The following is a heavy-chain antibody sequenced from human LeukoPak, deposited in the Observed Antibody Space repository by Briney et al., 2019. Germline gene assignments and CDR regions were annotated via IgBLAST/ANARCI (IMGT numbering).Heavy chain of an antibody. CDR3: ARQSAVAGERFYFDY. J-gene: IGHJ4*02. D-gene: IGHD6-19*01. CDR1: GESVSSNSAA. Sequence: SQTLSLTCAISGESVSSNSAAWIWIRQSPSRGLEWLGRTYYRSKWYNDYAVSVKSRITIDPDTSKNQFSLHLNSVTPEDTAIYYCARQSAVAGERFYFDYWGQGTLVTVSS. V-gene: IGHV6-1*01. CDR2: TYYRSKWYN.